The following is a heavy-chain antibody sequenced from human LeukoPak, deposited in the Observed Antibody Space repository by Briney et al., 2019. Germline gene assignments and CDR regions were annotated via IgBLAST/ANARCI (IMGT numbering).Heavy chain of an antibody. V-gene: IGHV3-23*01. J-gene: IGHJ4*02. Sequence: GGSLRLSSAASGFTFNNYAMTWVRQAPGKGLEWVSAISGSGATTYYADSVKGRFTISRDSSKNTLYLEMSSLRAEDTAVYYCAKDFDYYDTSDYFFLAVFDYWGQGTLVTVSS. CDR3: AKDFDYYDTSDYFFLAVFDY. CDR1: GFTFNNYA. CDR2: ISGSGATT. D-gene: IGHD3-22*01.